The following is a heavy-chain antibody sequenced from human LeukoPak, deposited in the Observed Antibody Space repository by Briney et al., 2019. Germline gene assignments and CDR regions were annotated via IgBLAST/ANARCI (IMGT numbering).Heavy chain of an antibody. CDR2: FDPEDGET. Sequence: ASVKVSCKVSGYTLTELSMHWVRQAPGNGLEWMGGFDPEDGETIYAQKFQGRVTMTEDTSTDTAYMELSSLRSEDTAVYYCATDPYSGSYLVDAFDIWGQGTMVTVSS. V-gene: IGHV1-24*01. D-gene: IGHD1-26*01. CDR3: ATDPYSGSYLVDAFDI. J-gene: IGHJ3*02. CDR1: GYTLTELS.